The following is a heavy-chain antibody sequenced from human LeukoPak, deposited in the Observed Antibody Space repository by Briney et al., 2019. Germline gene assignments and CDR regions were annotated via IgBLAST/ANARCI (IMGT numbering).Heavy chain of an antibody. Sequence: SVKVSCKASGGTFSSYTISWVRQAPGQGLEWMGRIIPILGIANYAQKFQGRVTITADKSTSTAYMELSSLRSEDKAVYYCARGLTIFGAVNDAFDIWGQGTMVTVSS. D-gene: IGHD3-3*01. J-gene: IGHJ3*02. CDR2: IIPILGIA. CDR3: ARGLTIFGAVNDAFDI. V-gene: IGHV1-69*02. CDR1: GGTFSSYT.